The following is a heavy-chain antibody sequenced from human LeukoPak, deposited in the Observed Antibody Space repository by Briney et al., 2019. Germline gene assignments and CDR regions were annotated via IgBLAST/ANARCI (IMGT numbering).Heavy chain of an antibody. CDR3: ARASPYYYGSGTREE. CDR2: TYYRSKWYN. V-gene: IGHV6-1*01. J-gene: IGHJ4*02. CDR1: GDSVSSNSAA. D-gene: IGHD3-10*01. Sequence: SQTLSLTCAISGDSVSSNSAAWNWIRQSPSRVLEWLGRTYYRSKWYNDYAVSVKGRITINPDTSKNQFSLQLNSVTPEDTAVYYCARASPYYYGSGTREEWGQGTLVTVSS.